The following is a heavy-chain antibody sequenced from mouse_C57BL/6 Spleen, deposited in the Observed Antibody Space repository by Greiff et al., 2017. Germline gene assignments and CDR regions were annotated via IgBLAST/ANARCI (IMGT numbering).Heavy chain of an antibody. Sequence: QVQLQQSGAELVKPGASVKLSCKASGYTFTNYWMQWVKQRPGQGLEWIGEIDPSDSYTNYNQKFKGKATLTVDTSSSTAYMQLSSLTSEDSAVYYCAKDYSNPRYAMDYWGQGTSVTVSS. CDR1: GYTFTNYW. V-gene: IGHV1-50*01. D-gene: IGHD2-5*01. CDR2: IDPSDSYT. J-gene: IGHJ4*01. CDR3: AKDYSNPRYAMDY.